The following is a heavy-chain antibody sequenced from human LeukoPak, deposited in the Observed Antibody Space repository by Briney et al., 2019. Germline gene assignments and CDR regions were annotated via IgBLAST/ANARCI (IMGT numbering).Heavy chain of an antibody. CDR3: ARDCTSCLDY. CDR1: GFTFSSYG. CDR2: IKQDGSEK. V-gene: IGHV3-7*01. Sequence: GRSLRLSCAASGFTFSSYGMHWVRQAPGKGLEWVANIKQDGSEKYYVDSVKGRFTISRDNAKNSLYLQMNSLRAEDTAVYYCARDCTSCLDYWGQGTLVTVSS. J-gene: IGHJ4*02. D-gene: IGHD2-2*01.